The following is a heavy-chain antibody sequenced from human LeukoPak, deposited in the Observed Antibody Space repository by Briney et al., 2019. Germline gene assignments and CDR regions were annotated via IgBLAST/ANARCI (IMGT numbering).Heavy chain of an antibody. J-gene: IGHJ4*02. CDR1: GFTFSSYA. V-gene: IGHV3-23*01. CDR3: AKATMVRGVIRDLDY. D-gene: IGHD3-10*01. CDR2: ISGSGGST. Sequence: GGSLRLSCAASGFTFSSYAMSWVRQAPGKGLEWVSAISGSGGSTYYADSVKSRFTISRDNSKNTLYLQMNSLRAEDTAVYYCAKATMVRGVIRDLDYWGQGTLVTVSS.